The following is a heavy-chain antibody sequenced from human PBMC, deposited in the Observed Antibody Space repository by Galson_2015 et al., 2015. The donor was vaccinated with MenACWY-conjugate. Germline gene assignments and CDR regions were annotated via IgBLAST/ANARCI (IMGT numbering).Heavy chain of an antibody. Sequence: SLRLSCAASGFTFSSYVMTWVRQAPGKGLEWVSTISGPGSNTYYADSVKGRFTISRDNSKNTLYLQMSSLRAEDTAVYYCAKKSPYSSSWYDNWFDPWGQGTLVTVSS. J-gene: IGHJ5*02. V-gene: IGHV3-23*01. D-gene: IGHD6-13*01. CDR2: ISGPGSNT. CDR1: GFTFSSYV. CDR3: AKKSPYSSSWYDNWFDP.